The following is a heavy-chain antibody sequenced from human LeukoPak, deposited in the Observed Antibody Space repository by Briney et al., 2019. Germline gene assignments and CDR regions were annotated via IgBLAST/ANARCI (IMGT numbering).Heavy chain of an antibody. CDR1: GFTFSNHG. J-gene: IGHJ4*02. CDR2: ISDDGRNT. CDR3: ARDFYYGSGRFDY. D-gene: IGHD3-10*01. Sequence: GGSLRLSCAASGFTFSNHGMTWVRQAPGKGLEWVSAISDDGRNTYYADSVRGHFTISRDNAKNSLYLQMNSLRAEDTAIYYCARDFYYGSGRFDYWGQGTLVTVSS. V-gene: IGHV3-21*01.